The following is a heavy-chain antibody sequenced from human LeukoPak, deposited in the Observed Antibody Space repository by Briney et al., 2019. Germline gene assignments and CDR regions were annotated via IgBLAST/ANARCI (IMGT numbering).Heavy chain of an antibody. CDR2: IIPILGIA. V-gene: IGHV1-69*04. Sequence: SVKVSCKASGGTFSSYAISWVRQAPGQGLEWMGMIIPILGIANYAQKFQGRVTITADKSTSTAYMELSSLRSEDTAVYYCARERRFRDAFDIWGQGTMVTVSS. J-gene: IGHJ3*02. D-gene: IGHD3-3*01. CDR1: GGTFSSYA. CDR3: ARERRFRDAFDI.